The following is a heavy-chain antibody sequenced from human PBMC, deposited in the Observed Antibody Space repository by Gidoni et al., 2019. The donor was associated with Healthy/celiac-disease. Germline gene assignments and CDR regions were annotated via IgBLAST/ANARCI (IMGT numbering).Heavy chain of an antibody. D-gene: IGHD3-16*01. V-gene: IGHV3-23*01. Sequence: EVQLLESGGGLVQPGGSLRLSCAAAGLTFSSYAMSWVRQAPGKGLEWVAAISGSGGSTYYADSVKGRFTISRDNSKNTLYLQMNSLRAEDTAVYYCAKSRLRGYYFDYWGQGTLVTVSS. CDR2: ISGSGGST. CDR1: GLTFSSYA. J-gene: IGHJ4*02. CDR3: AKSRLRGYYFDY.